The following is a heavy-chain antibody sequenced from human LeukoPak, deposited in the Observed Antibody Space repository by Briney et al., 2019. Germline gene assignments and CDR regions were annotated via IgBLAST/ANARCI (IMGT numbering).Heavy chain of an antibody. V-gene: IGHV1-69*04. CDR1: GFTFSSYA. Sequence: QPGGSLRLSCAASGFTFSSYAISWVRQAPGQGLEWMGRIIPMLDIANYAQKFQGRVTITADKSTSTAYMELSSLRSEDTAVYYCARAEYDLGSNWFDPWGQGTLVTVSS. D-gene: IGHD3-10*01. J-gene: IGHJ5*02. CDR2: IIPMLDIA. CDR3: ARAEYDLGSNWFDP.